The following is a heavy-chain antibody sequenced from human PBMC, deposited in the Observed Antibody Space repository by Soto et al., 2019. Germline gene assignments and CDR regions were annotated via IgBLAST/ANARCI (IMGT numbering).Heavy chain of an antibody. CDR1: GGTFSSYA. CDR3: ARVAGEYNWNQGGWFDP. D-gene: IGHD1-20*01. V-gene: IGHV1-69*01. Sequence: QVQLVQSGAEVKKPGSSVKVSCKASGGTFSSYAISWVRQAPGQGLEWMGGIIPIFGTANYAQKFQGRVTITADESTSTAYMELSSLRSEDTAVYYCARVAGEYNWNQGGWFDPWGQGTLVTVSS. CDR2: IIPIFGTA. J-gene: IGHJ5*02.